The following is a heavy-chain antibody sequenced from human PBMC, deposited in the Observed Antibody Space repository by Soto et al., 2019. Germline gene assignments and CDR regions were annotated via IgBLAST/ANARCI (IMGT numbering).Heavy chain of an antibody. CDR2: IYYSGST. D-gene: IGHD6-13*01. V-gene: IGHV4-4*02. Sequence: PSETLSLTCAVSGGSINSRYWWSWVRQSPGKGLEWIGEIYYSGSTNYNPSLKSRVTISVDTSKNQFSLKLSSVTAADTAVYYCARAKAPLYSSSWYWFDPWGQGTLVTVSS. J-gene: IGHJ5*02. CDR3: ARAKAPLYSSSWYWFDP. CDR1: GGSINSRYW.